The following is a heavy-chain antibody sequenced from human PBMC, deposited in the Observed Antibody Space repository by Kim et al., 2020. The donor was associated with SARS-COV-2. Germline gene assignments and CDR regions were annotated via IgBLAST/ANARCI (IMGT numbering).Heavy chain of an antibody. V-gene: IGHV4-61*01. CDR3: ARXAGYAPGPKEDWFDP. J-gene: IGHJ5*02. CDR1: GGSVSNVNYY. D-gene: IGHD5-18*01. Sequence: SETLSLTCTVSGGSVSNVNYYWSWIRQSPGKGLEWIGYIQYSGSTKYNXPLKSRGTKXVHAPKNQFFLTLSSVTAAEXXXXYGARXAGYAPGPKEDWFDPXXQEXXVSVXX. CDR2: IQYSGST.